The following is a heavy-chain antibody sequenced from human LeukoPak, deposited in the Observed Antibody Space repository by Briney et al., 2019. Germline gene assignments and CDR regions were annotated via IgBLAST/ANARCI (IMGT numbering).Heavy chain of an antibody. V-gene: IGHV4-4*07. CDR1: GGSISSYY. CDR2: IYTSGST. CDR3: ARLFPSYYYDSSGRDY. D-gene: IGHD3-22*01. J-gene: IGHJ4*02. Sequence: SETLSLTCTVSGGSISSYYWSWIRQPAGKGLEWIGRIYTSGSTNYNPSLKSRVTMSVDMSKNQFSLKLSSVTAADTAVYYCARLFPSYYYDSSGRDYWGQGTLVTVSS.